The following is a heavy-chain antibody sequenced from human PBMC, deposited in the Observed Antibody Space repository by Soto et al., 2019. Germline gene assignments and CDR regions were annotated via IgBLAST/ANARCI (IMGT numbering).Heavy chain of an antibody. CDR2: IIPSLGLP. V-gene: IGHV1-69*02. CDR3: ARESTLPGIIDEVGAFDI. CDR1: GGTFSSYT. J-gene: IGHJ3*02. Sequence: QVQLVQSGAEVKKPGSSVKVSCKASGGTFSSYTFNWVRQAPGQGLEWMGRIIPSLGLPNYPQKFQGSVTIPADKSTSTVYMDLSSMRSEDTAVYYCARESTLPGIIDEVGAFDIWGQGTMVTVSS. D-gene: IGHD3-16*02.